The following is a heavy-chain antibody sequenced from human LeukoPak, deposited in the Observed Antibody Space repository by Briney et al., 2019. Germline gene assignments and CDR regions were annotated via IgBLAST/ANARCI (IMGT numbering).Heavy chain of an antibody. Sequence: GGSLRLSCAASGFTFSSYAMTWVRQAPGKGLEWVSSISGSGGSTYYADSMKGRFTISRDNAKNTLYLQLNSLRAEDTGVFYCAKGPYHDSWSGPLHWGQGTLVTVSS. J-gene: IGHJ4*02. V-gene: IGHV3-23*01. CDR3: AKGPYHDSWSGPLH. CDR2: ISGSGGST. D-gene: IGHD3-3*01. CDR1: GFTFSSYA.